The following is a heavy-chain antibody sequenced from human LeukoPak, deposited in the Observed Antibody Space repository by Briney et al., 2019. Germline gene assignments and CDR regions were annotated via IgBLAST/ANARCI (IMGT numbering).Heavy chain of an antibody. V-gene: IGHV1-18*01. D-gene: IGHD3-22*01. J-gene: IGHJ3*02. CDR2: ISAYNGNT. CDR3: ARVAWYYYDSSGYRLYAFDI. Sequence: ASVKVSCKASGYTFTSYGISWVRQAPGQGLEWMGWISAYNGNTNYAQKLQGRVTMTTDTSTSTAYMELRSLRSDDTAVYYCARVAWYYYDSSGYRLYAFDIWGQGTMVTVSS. CDR1: GYTFTSYG.